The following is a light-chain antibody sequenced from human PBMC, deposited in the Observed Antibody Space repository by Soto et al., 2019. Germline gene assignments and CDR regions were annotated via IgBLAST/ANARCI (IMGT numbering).Light chain of an antibody. V-gene: IGKV1-39*01. CDR2: AAS. Sequence: DIQMTQSPSSLSASVGDRVTITCRASQSISTYLNWYQQKPGKAPKVLIYAASSLQSGVPSRFSGSGSGTDFTLTIDSLQPEDFASYYCQQSYRAPYTFGQGTKLEIK. CDR3: QQSYRAPYT. CDR1: QSISTY. J-gene: IGKJ2*01.